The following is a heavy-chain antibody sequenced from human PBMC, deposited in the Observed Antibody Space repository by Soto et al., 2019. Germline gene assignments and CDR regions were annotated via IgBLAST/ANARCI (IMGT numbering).Heavy chain of an antibody. CDR3: ARTPGYSSSWYGFYYYGMDV. Sequence: SGPTLVNPTQTLTLTCTFSGFSLSTSGMCVSWIRQPPGKALEWLALIDWDDDKYYSTSLKTRLTISKDTSKNQVVLTMTNMDPVDTATYYCARTPGYSSSWYGFYYYGMDVWGQGTTVTVS. V-gene: IGHV2-70*01. J-gene: IGHJ6*02. D-gene: IGHD6-13*01. CDR2: IDWDDDK. CDR1: GFSLSTSGMC.